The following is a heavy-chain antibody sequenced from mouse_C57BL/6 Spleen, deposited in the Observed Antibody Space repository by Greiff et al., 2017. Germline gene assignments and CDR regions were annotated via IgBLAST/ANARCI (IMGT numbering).Heavy chain of an antibody. J-gene: IGHJ2*01. V-gene: IGHV1-82*01. D-gene: IGHD2-3*01. CDR2: IYPGDGDT. CDR3: ALGMAHY. CDR1: GYAFSSSW. Sequence: VQLQQSGPELVKPGASVKISCKASGYAFSSSWMNWVKQRPGTGLEWIGRIYPGDGDTNYNGKFKGKATLTADKSSSTAYMQLSSRTSEDSAVYFCALGMAHYWGQGTTLTVSS.